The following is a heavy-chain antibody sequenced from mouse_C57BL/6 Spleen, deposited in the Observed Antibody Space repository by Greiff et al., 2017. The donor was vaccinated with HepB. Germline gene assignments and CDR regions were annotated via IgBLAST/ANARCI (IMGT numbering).Heavy chain of an antibody. J-gene: IGHJ2*01. CDR2: IDPEDGET. CDR3: ARRDSNSYYFDY. D-gene: IGHD2-5*01. Sequence: VQLQQSGAELVKPGASVKLSCTASGFNFTDYYMHWVKQRTEQGLEWIGRIDPEDGETKYAPKFQGKATITADTSSNTAYLQLSSLTSEDSAVYYCARRDSNSYYFDYWGQGTTLTVSS. V-gene: IGHV14-2*01. CDR1: GFNFTDYY.